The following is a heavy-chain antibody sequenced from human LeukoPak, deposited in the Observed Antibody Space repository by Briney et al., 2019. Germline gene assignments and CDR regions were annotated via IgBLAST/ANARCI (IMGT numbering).Heavy chain of an antibody. CDR2: INSDGSRT. CDR1: GFTFSSYW. Sequence: GGSLRLSCAASGFTFSSYWMHWVRQAPGKGLVWVSRINSDGSRTSYADSVKGRFTISRDNAKNTLYLQMSSLRAEDTAVYYCAKEHYDSSGYYDYWGQGTLVTVSS. V-gene: IGHV3-74*01. J-gene: IGHJ4*02. CDR3: AKEHYDSSGYYDY. D-gene: IGHD3-22*01.